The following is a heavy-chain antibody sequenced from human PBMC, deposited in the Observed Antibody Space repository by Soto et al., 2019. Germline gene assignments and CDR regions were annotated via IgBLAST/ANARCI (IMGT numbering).Heavy chain of an antibody. CDR3: TSFEEQWVIGGAYFDS. Sequence: QVQLVQSGAEVKKPGSSVKVSCKASGGSFGTSTISWVRQAPGQGLEWMGGIISMFRTVNYAQKFQGRVTITADESTSIAYMELNSLRSEDTAVFYCTSFEEQWVIGGAYFDSWGQGTLVTVSS. CDR1: GGSFGTST. J-gene: IGHJ4*02. V-gene: IGHV1-69*01. CDR2: IISMFRTV. D-gene: IGHD2-21*01.